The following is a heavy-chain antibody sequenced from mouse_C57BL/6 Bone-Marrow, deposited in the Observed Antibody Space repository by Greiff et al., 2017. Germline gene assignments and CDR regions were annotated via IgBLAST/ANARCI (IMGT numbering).Heavy chain of an antibody. Sequence: EVQRVESEGGLVQPGSSMKLSCAASGFTFSDYYMAWVRQVPEKGLEWVANINYDGSSTYYLDSLKSRFIISRDNAKNILYLQMSSLKSEDTATYYCARVSMMVTSYYFDYWGQGTTLTVSS. CDR3: ARVSMMVTSYYFDY. CDR1: GFTFSDYY. CDR2: INYDGSST. D-gene: IGHD2-3*01. V-gene: IGHV5-16*01. J-gene: IGHJ2*01.